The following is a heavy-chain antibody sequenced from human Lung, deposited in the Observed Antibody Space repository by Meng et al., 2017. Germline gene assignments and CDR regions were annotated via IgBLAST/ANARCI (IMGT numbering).Heavy chain of an antibody. D-gene: IGHD2-2*01. Sequence: QVQLQQWGAGLLKPSETLSLTCGGYGGSFSGYYWSWIRQPPGKGLEWIGEISHSGSTNYNPSLKSRVTISVDTSKTQFSLQLTSVTAADTAMYYCTRAPLPAGRALKNWFEPWGQGTLVTVSS. CDR2: ISHSGST. J-gene: IGHJ5*02. CDR1: GGSFSGYY. V-gene: IGHV4-34*01. CDR3: TRAPLPAGRALKNWFEP.